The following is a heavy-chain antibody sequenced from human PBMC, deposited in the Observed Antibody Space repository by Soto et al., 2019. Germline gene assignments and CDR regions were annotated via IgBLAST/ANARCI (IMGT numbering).Heavy chain of an antibody. V-gene: IGHV4-59*01. D-gene: IGHD6-19*01. CDR1: GGSISSYY. J-gene: IGHJ4*02. CDR2: IYYSGST. Sequence: SETLSLTCTVSGGSISSYYWSWIRQPPGKGLEWIGYIYYSGSTNYNPSLKSRVTISVDTSKNQFSLKLSSVTAADTAVYYCARDPGSSGWYYFAYWGQGTLVTVSS. CDR3: ARDPGSSGWYYFAY.